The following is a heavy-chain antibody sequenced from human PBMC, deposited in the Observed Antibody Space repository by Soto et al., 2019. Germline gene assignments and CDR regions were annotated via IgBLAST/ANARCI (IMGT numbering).Heavy chain of an antibody. J-gene: IGHJ4*02. Sequence: EVQLVESGGGLVKPGGSLRLSCAASGFTFSNAWMNWFRQAPGKGLEWVGRIRSNADGGTADYAAPVKGRFTFSRDDSQNTLFLQMNSLKTEDTAVYFCTTSISGLVTGHWGQGTLVTVSS. CDR3: TTSISGLVTGH. D-gene: IGHD3-3*01. V-gene: IGHV3-15*07. CDR2: IRSNADGGTA. CDR1: GFTFSNAW.